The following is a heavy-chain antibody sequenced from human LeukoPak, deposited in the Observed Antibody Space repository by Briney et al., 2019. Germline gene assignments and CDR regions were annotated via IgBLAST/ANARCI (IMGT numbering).Heavy chain of an antibody. J-gene: IGHJ5*02. D-gene: IGHD6-13*01. Sequence: KGGESLQISCQGSGSRFTSYWIGWVRQMPGKGLEWMGIIYPGDSDTRYSPSFQGQVTISADKSISTAYLQWSSLKASDTAMYYCARRVYSSSWYWFGPWGQGTLVTVSS. CDR2: IYPGDSDT. V-gene: IGHV5-51*01. CDR3: ARRVYSSSWYWFGP. CDR1: GSRFTSYW.